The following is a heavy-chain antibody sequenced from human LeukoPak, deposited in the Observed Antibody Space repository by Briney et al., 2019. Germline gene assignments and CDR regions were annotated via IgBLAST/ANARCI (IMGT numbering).Heavy chain of an antibody. V-gene: IGHV4-39*01. D-gene: IGHD6-19*01. Sequence: SETLSLTCTVSGGSINSSSYYWGWIRQPPGKGLEWIGTLFYSGSTYYTPSLKSRVTISVDTSKNQFSLKLSSVTAADTAVYYCARHRYSSGRILVFDIWGQGTMVTVSS. J-gene: IGHJ3*02. CDR3: ARHRYSSGRILVFDI. CDR2: LFYSGST. CDR1: GGSINSSSYY.